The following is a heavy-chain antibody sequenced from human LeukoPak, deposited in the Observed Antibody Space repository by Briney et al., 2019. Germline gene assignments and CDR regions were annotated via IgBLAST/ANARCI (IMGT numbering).Heavy chain of an antibody. CDR2: ISGSGGST. D-gene: IGHD5-12*01. CDR3: SKDHKFSGYDNYFDY. V-gene: IGHV3-23*01. CDR1: GFTFSSFA. J-gene: IGHJ4*02. Sequence: PGGSLRLSCAASGFTFSSFAMSWVRLAPGKGLEWVSSISGSGGSTNYADSVKGRFTISRDNSKNTMYLQMNSLTADDTAVYYCSKDHKFSGYDNYFDYWGQGTLVTVSS.